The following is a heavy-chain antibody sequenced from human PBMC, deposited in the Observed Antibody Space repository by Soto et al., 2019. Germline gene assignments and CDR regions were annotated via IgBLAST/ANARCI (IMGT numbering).Heavy chain of an antibody. J-gene: IGHJ4*02. CDR2: INAGNGNT. V-gene: IGHV1-3*01. CDR3: ARSFVVVTDFDY. Sequence: ASVKVSCKASGYTFTSYAMHWVRQAPGQRLEWMGWINAGNGNTKYSQKFQDRVTITRDTSANTAYMELSSLRSEDTAVYYCARSFVVVTDFDYWGQGTLVTVSS. CDR1: GYTFTSYA. D-gene: IGHD2-21*02.